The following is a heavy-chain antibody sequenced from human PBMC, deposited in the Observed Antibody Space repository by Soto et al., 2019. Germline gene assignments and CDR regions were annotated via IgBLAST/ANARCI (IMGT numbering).Heavy chain of an antibody. CDR2: INPSGGST. CDR3: ASPIDGRRDGMDV. J-gene: IGHJ6*02. Sequence: GASVKVSCKAPGYTFTSYYMHWVRQAPGQGLEWMGIINPSGGSTSYAQKFQGRVTMTRDTSTSTVYMELSSLRSEDTAVYYCASPIDGRRDGMDVWGQGTTVTVSS. CDR1: GYTFTSYY. D-gene: IGHD4-17*01. V-gene: IGHV1-46*01.